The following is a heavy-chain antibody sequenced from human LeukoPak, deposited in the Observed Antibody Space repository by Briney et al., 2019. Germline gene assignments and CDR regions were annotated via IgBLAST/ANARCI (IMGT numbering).Heavy chain of an antibody. J-gene: IGHJ4*02. Sequence: ASVRVSCKASGYTFTSYGISWVRQAPGQGLEWMGWISAYNGNTNYAQKLQGRVTMTTDTSTSTAYMELRSLRSDDTAVYYCARAAVARTALGYWGQGTLVTVSS. V-gene: IGHV1-18*01. D-gene: IGHD6-19*01. CDR2: ISAYNGNT. CDR3: ARAAVARTALGY. CDR1: GYTFTSYG.